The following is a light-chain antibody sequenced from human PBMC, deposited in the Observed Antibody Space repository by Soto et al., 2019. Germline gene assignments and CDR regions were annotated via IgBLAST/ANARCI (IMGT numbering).Light chain of an antibody. Sequence: DIQLTQSPSTLSASVGDRVTITCRTSQTIDSGLAWYQQKPGKAPQVLIYKASSLESGVPSRFSGCESGTEFTLTISSLQPDDFATYYCQQYKNYSWTFGQGTKVDIK. J-gene: IGKJ1*01. V-gene: IGKV1-5*03. CDR3: QQYKNYSWT. CDR1: QTIDSG. CDR2: KAS.